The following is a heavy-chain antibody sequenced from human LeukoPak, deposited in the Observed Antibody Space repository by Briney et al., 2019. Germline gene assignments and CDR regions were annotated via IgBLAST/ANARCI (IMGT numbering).Heavy chain of an antibody. V-gene: IGHV1-8*03. CDR2: MNPNSGNT. J-gene: IGHJ4*02. D-gene: IGHD2-2*01. CDR1: GYTFTSYD. Sequence: ASVKVSCKASGYTFTSYDINWVRQATGQGLEWMGWMNPNSGNTGYAQKFQGRVTINRNTSISTAYMELRSLRSDDTAVYYCARVCWWGSSTSCYGFDYWGQGTLVTVSS. CDR3: ARVCWWGSSTSCYGFDY.